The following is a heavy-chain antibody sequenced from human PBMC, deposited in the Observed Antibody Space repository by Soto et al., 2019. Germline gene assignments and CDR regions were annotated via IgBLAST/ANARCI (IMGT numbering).Heavy chain of an antibody. V-gene: IGHV4-31*03. Sequence: TLSLTCNVSGGAIDSGGYYWCWIRQHPGKGLEWIGYIYYSGSTYYNPSLKSRVSISIDTSKNQFSLELISVTAADTAVYYCARVGTSYARRGLDVWGQGXTVTVSS. CDR3: ARVGTSYARRGLDV. CDR1: GGAIDSGGYY. CDR2: IYYSGST. D-gene: IGHD7-27*01. J-gene: IGHJ6*02.